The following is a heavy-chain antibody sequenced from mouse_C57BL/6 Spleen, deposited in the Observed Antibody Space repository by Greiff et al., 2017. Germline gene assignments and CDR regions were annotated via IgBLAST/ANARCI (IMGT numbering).Heavy chain of an antibody. Sequence: VQLQQSGPELVKPGASVKISCKASGYTFTDYYMNWVKQSHGKSLEWIGDINPNNGGTSYNQKFKGKATLTVDKSSSTAYMELRSLTSEDSAVYYCARGGEFITTVVARWYFDVWGTGTTVTVSS. V-gene: IGHV1-26*01. CDR1: GYTFTDYY. CDR2: INPNNGGT. D-gene: IGHD1-1*01. CDR3: ARGGEFITTVVARWYFDV. J-gene: IGHJ1*03.